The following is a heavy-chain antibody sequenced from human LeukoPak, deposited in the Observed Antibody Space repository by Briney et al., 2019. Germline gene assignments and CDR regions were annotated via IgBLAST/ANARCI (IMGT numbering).Heavy chain of an antibody. CDR1: GYTFITYG. J-gene: IGHJ3*02. CDR3: ARGYSRFGESTDAFDI. D-gene: IGHD3-10*01. Sequence: ASVKVSCKASGYTFITYGISWVRQAPGQGLEWMGWISAYNGNTNYAQKFQGRVTMTTDTSTSTAYMEMRSLRSDDTAVYYCARGYSRFGESTDAFDIWGQGTMVTVS. CDR2: ISAYNGNT. V-gene: IGHV1-18*01.